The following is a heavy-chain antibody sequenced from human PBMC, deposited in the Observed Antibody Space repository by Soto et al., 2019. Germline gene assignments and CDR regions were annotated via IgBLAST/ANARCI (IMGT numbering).Heavy chain of an antibody. CDR1: GDSLRSECYY. CDR2: IYYSGIT. V-gene: IGHV4-31*03. CDR3: ARSIQYDSNGSSDY. J-gene: IGHJ4*02. Sequence: SETLSLTGSVSGDSLRSECYYWSWVRQHPGKGLEWIGYIYYSGITFYNPSLKSRSTISRDTTKNQFSLRLSSVTAADTAIYYCARSIQYDSNGSSDYWGQRTLVTVSS. D-gene: IGHD3-22*01.